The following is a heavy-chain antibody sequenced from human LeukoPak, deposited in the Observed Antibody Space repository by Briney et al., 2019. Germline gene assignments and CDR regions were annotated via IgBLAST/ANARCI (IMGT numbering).Heavy chain of an antibody. J-gene: IGHJ4*02. D-gene: IGHD2-2*01. Sequence: GASVKVSCKASGGTFSRYAISWVRQAPGQGLGWRGGIIPIFGTANYAQKFQGRVTITADKSTSTAYMELSSLRSEDTAVYYCASATTSSSLPSLGYWGQGTPVTVSS. CDR3: ASATTSSSLPSLGY. CDR1: GGTFSRYA. CDR2: IIPIFGTA. V-gene: IGHV1-69*06.